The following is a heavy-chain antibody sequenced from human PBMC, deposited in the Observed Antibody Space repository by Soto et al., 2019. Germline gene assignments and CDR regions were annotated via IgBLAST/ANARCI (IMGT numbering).Heavy chain of an antibody. CDR1: GGTFSSYA. V-gene: IGHV1-69*12. CDR2: IIPIFATA. J-gene: IGHJ6*02. Sequence: QVQLVQSGAEVKKPGSSVKVSCKASGGTFSSYAINWVRQAPGQGPEWMGGIIPIFATADYAQKFPGRVTITADESTSTAYMELSSLRSEDTAVYYCAQCLLGVNYYYGMDVWGQGTTVTVSS. D-gene: IGHD3-16*01. CDR3: AQCLLGVNYYYGMDV.